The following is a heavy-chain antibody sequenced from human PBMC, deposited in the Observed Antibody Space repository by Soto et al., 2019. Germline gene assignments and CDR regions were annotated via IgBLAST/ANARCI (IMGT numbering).Heavy chain of an antibody. CDR3: ATGRISRGLDG. CDR1: GGTISSYY. Sequence: SETLSLTCSVSGGTISSYYWSWSRQPPGKGLEWIGYIYSRGTTSYNPSLKSRATILVDTSKNQFSLRLTSVTATDTAVYYCATGRISRGLDGWGQGTTASVSS. CDR2: IYSRGTT. D-gene: IGHD6-25*01. J-gene: IGHJ6*02. V-gene: IGHV4-59*12.